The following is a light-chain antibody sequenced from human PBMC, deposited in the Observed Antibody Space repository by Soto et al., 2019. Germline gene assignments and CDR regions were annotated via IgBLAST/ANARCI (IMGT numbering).Light chain of an antibody. CDR1: QIVTSS. Sequence: EIVLTQSPATLSLSPGPGANLSCRASQIVTSSLAWYQQRPGQAPRLLISDTFTRATGLPARFSAKGAGTDFPLTSCSLEPEDSAVYFCELRSDWPPTYTFGRGTKLE. CDR2: DTF. CDR3: ELRSDWPPTYT. J-gene: IGKJ2*01. V-gene: IGKV3-11*01.